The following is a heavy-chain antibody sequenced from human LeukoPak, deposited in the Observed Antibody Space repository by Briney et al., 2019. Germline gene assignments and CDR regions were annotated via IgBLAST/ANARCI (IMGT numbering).Heavy chain of an antibody. D-gene: IGHD2-2*01. J-gene: IGHJ4*02. CDR3: AGNLYTRFGDC. V-gene: IGHV3-74*01. Sequence: GGSLRLSCAASGFTFSDYWMHWVRQTPEKGLVWVSRINSDGSSTIYADSVKGRFTISRDNAQNTLYLQMNSLRAEDTAVYYCAGNLYTRFGDCWGQGALVTVSS. CDR1: GFTFSDYW. CDR2: INSDGSST.